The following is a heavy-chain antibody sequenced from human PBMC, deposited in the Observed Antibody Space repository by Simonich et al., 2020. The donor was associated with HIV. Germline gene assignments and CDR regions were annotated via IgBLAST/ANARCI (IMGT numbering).Heavy chain of an antibody. D-gene: IGHD3-16*01. J-gene: IGHJ4*02. CDR2: ISYDGSNK. CDR1: GFTFSSYA. V-gene: IGHV3-30*07. Sequence: QVQLVESGGGVVQPGRSLRLSCAASGFTFSSYAVHWVRQAPGKGLGWVAVISYDGSNKYYADSVKGRFTISRDNSKNTLYLQMNRLRAEDTAVYYCASGGSISSVWADDYWGQGTLVTVSS. CDR3: ASGGSISSVWADDY.